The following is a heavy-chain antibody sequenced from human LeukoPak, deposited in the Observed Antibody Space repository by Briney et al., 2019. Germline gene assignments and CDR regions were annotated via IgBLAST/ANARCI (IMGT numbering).Heavy chain of an antibody. Sequence: GGSLRLSCAASGFTFSSYSMNWVRQAPGKGLEWVSYISSSSSTIYYADSVRGRFTIARDNSKNTLYLQMNSLRAEDTAVYYCAKDDGRYSGNWDCRGQGTLVTVSS. J-gene: IGHJ4*02. D-gene: IGHD1-26*01. CDR3: AKDDGRYSGNWDC. CDR2: ISSSSSTI. V-gene: IGHV3-48*01. CDR1: GFTFSSYS.